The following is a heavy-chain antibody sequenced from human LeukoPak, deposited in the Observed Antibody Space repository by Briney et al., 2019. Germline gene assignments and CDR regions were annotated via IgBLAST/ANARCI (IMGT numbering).Heavy chain of an antibody. J-gene: IGHJ4*02. Sequence: GGSLRLSCAASGFTFSSYWMHWVRQAPGKGLEWVSAISGSAGGTYYADSVKGRFTISRDNSKNTLYLQMSSLRAEDTALYYCAKPFYYYASRSVPRDIDYWGQGTLVTVSS. CDR1: GFTFSSYW. CDR2: ISGSAGGT. D-gene: IGHD3-10*01. V-gene: IGHV3-23*01. CDR3: AKPFYYYASRSVPRDIDY.